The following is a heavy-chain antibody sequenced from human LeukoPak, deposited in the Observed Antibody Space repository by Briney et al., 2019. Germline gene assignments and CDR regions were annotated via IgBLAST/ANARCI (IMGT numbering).Heavy chain of an antibody. V-gene: IGHV4-30-4*08. D-gene: IGHD2-2*01. CDR2: IYYSGST. J-gene: IGHJ4*02. Sequence: SETLSLTCTVSGGSISSGDYYWSWIRQPPGKGLEWIGYIYYSGSTYYNPSLKSRVTISVDTSKNQFSLKLSSVTAADTAVYYCARVARARIVVVPAARIDYWGQGTLVTVSS. CDR3: ARVARARIVVVPAARIDY. CDR1: GGSISSGDYY.